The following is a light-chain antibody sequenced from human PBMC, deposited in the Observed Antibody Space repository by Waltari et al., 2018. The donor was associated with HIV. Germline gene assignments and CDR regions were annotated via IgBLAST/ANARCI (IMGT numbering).Light chain of an antibody. CDR2: KDR. J-gene: IGLJ2*01. V-gene: IGLV3-27*01. CDR3: YSATDNNLKV. CDR1: VLSRKY. Sequence: SYELTQPSSVSVSPGQTARITCSGDVLSRKYVRWFQQKPGKAPVLIIYKDRERPSGIPERFSGSTSGTTVTLTISGAQAEDEADYYCYSATDNNLKVFGAGTKLTVL.